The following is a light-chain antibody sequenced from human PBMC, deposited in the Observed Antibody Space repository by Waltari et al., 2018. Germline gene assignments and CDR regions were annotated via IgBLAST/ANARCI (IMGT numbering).Light chain of an antibody. V-gene: IGKV2D-29*01. CDR1: QSLLYTDGKTY. Sequence: DIVMTQTPVSLSVTPGQSASIPCKSSQSLLYTDGKTYFYWYLQKAGQPPQLLFYEISKRLSGGPDRFSGSGSGTDFTLKISRVEAEDVGVYYCMQTKQFPWTLGQGTKVEVK. CDR2: EIS. CDR3: MQTKQFPWT. J-gene: IGKJ1*01.